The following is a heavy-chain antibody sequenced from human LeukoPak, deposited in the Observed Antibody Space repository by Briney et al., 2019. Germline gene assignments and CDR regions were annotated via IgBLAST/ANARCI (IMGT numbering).Heavy chain of an antibody. CDR2: IKQDGSEK. J-gene: IGHJ4*02. CDR1: GFTFSSYW. Sequence: PGGSLRPSCAASGFTFSSYWMSWVRQAPGKGLEWVANIKQDGSEKYYVDSVKGRFTISRDNAKNSLYLQMNSLRAEDTAVYYCAREYDILTVDYWGQGTLVTVSS. D-gene: IGHD3-9*01. CDR3: AREYDILTVDY. V-gene: IGHV3-7*01.